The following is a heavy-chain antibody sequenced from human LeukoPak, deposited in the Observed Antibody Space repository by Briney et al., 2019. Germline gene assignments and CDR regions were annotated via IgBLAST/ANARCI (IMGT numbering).Heavy chain of an antibody. V-gene: IGHV4-30-4*01. J-gene: IGHJ4*02. CDR3: ARVPINDNYFDL. CDR2: IYHSGSS. D-gene: IGHD3-9*01. CDR1: GGSVSSVDYY. Sequence: PSETLSLTCTVSGGSVSSVDYYWSWIRQSPGKGLEWIAYIYHSGSSYYNPSLRSRVTISVDTSKNQFSLKLNSVTAADTAVYFCARVPINDNYFDLWGQGTLVPAFS.